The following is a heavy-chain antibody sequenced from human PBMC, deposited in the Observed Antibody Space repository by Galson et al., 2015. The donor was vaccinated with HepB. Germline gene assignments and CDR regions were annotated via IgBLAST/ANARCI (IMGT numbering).Heavy chain of an antibody. J-gene: IGHJ4*02. CDR3: ARGGFGELFQDAIDY. CDR2: ISYDGSNK. CDR1: GFTFSSYA. V-gene: IGHV3-30-3*01. D-gene: IGHD3-10*01. Sequence: SLRLSCAASGFTFSSYAMHWVRQAPGKGLEWVAVISYDGSNKYYADSVKGRFTISRDNSKNTLYLQMNSLRAEDTAVYYCARGGFGELFQDAIDYWGQGTLVTVSS.